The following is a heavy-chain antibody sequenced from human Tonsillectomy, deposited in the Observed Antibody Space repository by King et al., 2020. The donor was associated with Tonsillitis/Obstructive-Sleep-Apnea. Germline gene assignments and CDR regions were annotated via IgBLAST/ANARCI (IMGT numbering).Heavy chain of an antibody. J-gene: IGHJ5*02. CDR3: ARGGEALVNWFDP. CDR1: GGSFSGYY. V-gene: IGHV4-34*01. CDR2: INHSGST. Sequence: QVQLQQWGAGLLTPSETLSLPCAVYGGSFSGYYWSWIRQPPGKGLEWIGEINHSGSTNYNPSLKSRVTISVDTSKNQFSLKLSSVTAADTAVYYCARGGEALVNWFDPWGQGTLVTVSS. D-gene: IGHD3-10*01.